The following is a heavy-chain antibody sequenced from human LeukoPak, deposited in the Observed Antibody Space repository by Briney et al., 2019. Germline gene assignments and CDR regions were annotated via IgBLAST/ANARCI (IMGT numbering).Heavy chain of an antibody. Sequence: GASVKVSCKSSGFTFTNDGIHWVRQASGQRLEWMGWINTGNSNTKYSQKFQGRVTITRDTSASTVYMELSSLRPEDTAVYYCAREGLSVVVAAGTTTYYYYGMDVWGKGTTVTVSS. V-gene: IGHV1-3*04. CDR3: AREGLSVVVAAGTTTYYYYGMDV. CDR2: INTGNSNT. CDR1: GFTFTNDG. J-gene: IGHJ6*04. D-gene: IGHD2-15*01.